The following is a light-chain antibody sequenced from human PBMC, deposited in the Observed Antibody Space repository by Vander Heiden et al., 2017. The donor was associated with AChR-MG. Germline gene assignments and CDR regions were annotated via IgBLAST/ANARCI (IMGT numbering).Light chain of an antibody. Sequence: EIVMTQSPATLSVSPGERATLSCRASQSICSYLAWYQRKPGQAPRLLIYAASTRATGIPAKFSGSGSGTEFTLTISSLQSEDFVVYYCQQYNNWPLTFGGGTKVDIK. CDR1: QSICSY. J-gene: IGKJ4*01. CDR3: QQYNNWPLT. CDR2: AAS. V-gene: IGKV3-15*01.